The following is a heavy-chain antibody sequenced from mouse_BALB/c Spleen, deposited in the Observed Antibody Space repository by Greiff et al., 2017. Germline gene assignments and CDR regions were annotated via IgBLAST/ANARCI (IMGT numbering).Heavy chain of an antibody. J-gene: IGHJ4*01. Sequence: EVLLVESGGGLVKPGGSLKLSCAASGFAFSGYYMYWVSQNPGQGLEWVATISDGGSYTYYPESVKGRFTLSRDNAKNNLYLQMSCLKSEDTAMYYGARDSTTAVDAMDYWGQGTSVTVSS. D-gene: IGHD1-1*01. CDR2: ISDGGSYT. CDR3: ARDSTTAVDAMDY. V-gene: IGHV5-4*02. CDR1: GFAFSGYY.